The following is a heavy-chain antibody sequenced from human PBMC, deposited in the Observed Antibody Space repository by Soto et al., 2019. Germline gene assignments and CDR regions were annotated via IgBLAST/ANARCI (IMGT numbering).Heavy chain of an antibody. Sequence: SETLSLTCAVYGGSFSGYYWSWIRQPPGKGLEWIGEINHSGSTNYNPSLKSRVTISVDTSKNQFSLKLSSVTAADTAVYYCARICYDYIWGSYRSGPYYYYMDVWGKGTTVTVSS. CDR3: ARICYDYIWGSYRSGPYYYYMDV. J-gene: IGHJ6*03. V-gene: IGHV4-34*01. D-gene: IGHD3-16*02. CDR1: GGSFSGYY. CDR2: INHSGST.